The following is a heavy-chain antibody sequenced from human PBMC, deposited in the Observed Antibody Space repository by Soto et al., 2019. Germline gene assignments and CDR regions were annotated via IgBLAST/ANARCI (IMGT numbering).Heavy chain of an antibody. V-gene: IGHV4-59*01. J-gene: IGHJ5*02. CDR3: AKEKISTSCCNWFDP. CDR2: IYYDGST. Sequence: SETLSLTCTVSGGSISTYYWSWIRQPPGKGLEWIGYIYYDGSTSYNPSLRSRVTISVDTSKNQFSLILSSVTSADTAVYYCAKEKISTSCCNWFDPWGQGTLVTSPQ. D-gene: IGHD2-2*01. CDR1: GGSISTYY.